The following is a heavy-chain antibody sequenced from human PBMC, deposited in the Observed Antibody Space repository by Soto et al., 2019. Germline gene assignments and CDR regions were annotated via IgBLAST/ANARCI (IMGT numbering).Heavy chain of an antibody. CDR3: ASPQDSGSYYSGGIFDY. D-gene: IGHD1-26*01. J-gene: IGHJ4*02. V-gene: IGHV4-39*01. CDR2: IYYSGST. Sequence: SETLSLTCTVSGGSISSSSYYWCWIRQPPGKGLEWIGSIYYSGSTYYNPSLKSRVTISVDTSKHQFSLKLSSVTAADTAVYYCASPQDSGSYYSGGIFDYWGQGTLVTVSS. CDR1: GGSISSSSYY.